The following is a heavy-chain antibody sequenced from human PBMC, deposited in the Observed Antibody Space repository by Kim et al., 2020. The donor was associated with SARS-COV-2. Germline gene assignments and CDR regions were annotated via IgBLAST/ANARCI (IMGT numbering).Heavy chain of an antibody. Sequence: SQTLSLTCAISGDSVSTNSGAWHWIRQSPSRGLEWLGRTYYRSKWYYDYAVSVKSRITINADTSKNQFSLQLDSLTPEDTAVYYCARKKSSYILDIWGQRTTVTVSS. CDR3: ARKKSSYILDI. CDR2: TYYRSKWYY. D-gene: IGHD1-26*01. CDR1: GDSVSTNSGA. J-gene: IGHJ6*02. V-gene: IGHV6-1*01.